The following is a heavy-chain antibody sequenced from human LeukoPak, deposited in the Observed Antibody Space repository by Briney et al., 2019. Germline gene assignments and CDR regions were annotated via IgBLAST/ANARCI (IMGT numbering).Heavy chain of an antibody. CDR1: GGSFSGYY. Sequence: SETLSLTCAVYGGSFSGYYWSWIRQPPGKGLEWIGEINHSGSTNYNPSLKSRVTISVDTSKNQFSLKLSSVTAADTAVYYCAXXXXXXXFWSGQTDAFDIWGQGTMVTVSS. CDR2: INHSGST. J-gene: IGHJ3*02. D-gene: IGHD3-3*01. CDR3: AXXXXXXXFWSGQTDAFDI. V-gene: IGHV4-34*01.